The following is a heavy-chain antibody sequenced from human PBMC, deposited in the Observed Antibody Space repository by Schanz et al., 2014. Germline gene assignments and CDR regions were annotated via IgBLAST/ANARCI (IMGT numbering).Heavy chain of an antibody. CDR1: GLNFDYYG. J-gene: IGHJ4*02. V-gene: IGHV3-33*01. CDR2: IGYDGSEK. D-gene: IGHD6-19*01. Sequence: QVQLVESGGGVVQPGRSLRLSCATSGLNFDYYGMNWVRPAPGKGLEWVANIGYDGSEKYYVDSVKGRMTVSRDTSKNALFLQMNNLRAEDTAVYYCASPAISVAGRLAAYWGQGILVAVSS. CDR3: ASPAISVAGRLAAY.